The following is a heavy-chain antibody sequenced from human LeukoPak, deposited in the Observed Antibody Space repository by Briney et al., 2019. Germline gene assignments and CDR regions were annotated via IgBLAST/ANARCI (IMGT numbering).Heavy chain of an antibody. CDR3: ARADYYDSSGYPNNFGY. V-gene: IGHV4-59*01. J-gene: IGHJ4*02. CDR2: IYYSGST. Sequence: SETLSLTCTVSGGSISSYYWSWIRQPPGKGLEWIGYIYYSGSTNYNPSLKSRVTISVDTSKNQFSLKLSSVTAADTAVYYCARADYYDSSGYPNNFGYWGQGTLVTVSS. D-gene: IGHD3-22*01. CDR1: GGSISSYY.